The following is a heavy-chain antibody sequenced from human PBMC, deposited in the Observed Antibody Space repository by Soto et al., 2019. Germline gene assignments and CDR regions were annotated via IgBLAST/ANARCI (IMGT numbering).Heavy chain of an antibody. CDR3: ARGGSSSDNGMDV. J-gene: IGHJ6*02. CDR2: ISSRSYTI. CDR1: GFSFSTYS. Sequence: EVQLVESGGGLVQPGGSLRLSCAASGFSFSTYSMNWVRQAPGKGLEWVSYISSRSYTIYSIDSVKGRFTISRDNAKSSLYLQMNSLRDEDTAVYYCARGGSSSDNGMDVWGQGTTVTVSS. D-gene: IGHD6-6*01. V-gene: IGHV3-48*02.